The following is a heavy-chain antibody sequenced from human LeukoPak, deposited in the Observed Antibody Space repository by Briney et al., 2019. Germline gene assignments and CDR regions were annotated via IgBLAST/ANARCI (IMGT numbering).Heavy chain of an antibody. V-gene: IGHV4-59*08. CDR2: ISESGST. Sequence: PSETLSLTCTVSGGSISSYNRNWIRQPPGKGLEWIGYISESGSTNYNSSLENRVTLSLDTSKNEISLNLRSATVADTAVYYCARQDALGKYPPPYYMDVWGKGTTVIVS. J-gene: IGHJ6*03. CDR3: ARQDALGKYPPPYYMDV. D-gene: IGHD3-16*01. CDR1: GGSISSYN.